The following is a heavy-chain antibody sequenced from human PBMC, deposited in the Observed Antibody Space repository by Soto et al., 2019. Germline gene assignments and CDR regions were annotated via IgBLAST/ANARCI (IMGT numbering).Heavy chain of an antibody. CDR2: INPNGGGT. Sequence: VASVKVSCKASGYTFTAYYLHWVRQAPGQGLEWMGWINPNGGGTNYAQKFQGWVTMTRDTSISTAYMELSRLKSDDTAVYYCAREVVVGGIYSMDIWGQGTTVTVSS. V-gene: IGHV1-2*04. J-gene: IGHJ6*02. CDR3: AREVVVGGIYSMDI. D-gene: IGHD2-15*01. CDR1: GYTFTAYY.